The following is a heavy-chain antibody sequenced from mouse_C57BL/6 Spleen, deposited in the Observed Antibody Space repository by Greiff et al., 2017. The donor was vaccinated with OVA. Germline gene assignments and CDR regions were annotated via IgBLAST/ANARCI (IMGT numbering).Heavy chain of an antibody. V-gene: IGHV6-6*01. D-gene: IGHD2-2*01. CDR1: GFTFSDAW. J-gene: IGHJ1*03. CDR2: IRNKANNHAT. Sequence: EVKVEESGGGLVQPGGSMKLSCAASGFTFSDAWMDWVRQSPEKGLEWVAEIRNKANNHATYYAESVKGRFTISRDDSKSSVYLQMNSLRAEDTGIYYCTRVHGYYGYFDVWGTGTTVTVSS. CDR3: TRVHGYYGYFDV.